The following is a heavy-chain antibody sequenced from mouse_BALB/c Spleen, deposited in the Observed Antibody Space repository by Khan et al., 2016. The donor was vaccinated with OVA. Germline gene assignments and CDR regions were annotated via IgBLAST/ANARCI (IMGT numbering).Heavy chain of an antibody. D-gene: IGHD2-10*01. V-gene: IGHV9-3-1*01. J-gene: IGHJ4*01. CDR2: INTYTGEP. CDR1: GYTFTNYG. Sequence: QIQLVQSGPELKKPGDTVKISCKASGYTFTNYGMNWVKQAPGKGLKWMGWINTYTGEPTYADDFKGRFAFSLDTSASTAYLRINNLKNEDTATYFCARPPYFSYVMVYWGQGTSVTVSS. CDR3: ARPPYFSYVMVY.